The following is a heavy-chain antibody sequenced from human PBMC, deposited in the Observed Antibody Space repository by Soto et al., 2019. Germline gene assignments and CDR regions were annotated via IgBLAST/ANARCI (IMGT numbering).Heavy chain of an antibody. D-gene: IGHD3-10*01. Sequence: GGSLRLSCAASGFTFSHYTMSWVRQLPGKGLEWLAVMTRGGNNKYYADSVKGRFTISRDISKSTLYVQMDSLRAEDTAVYYCARSKYSYGSGSHCDYWGQGTQVTVSS. CDR3: ARSKYSYGSGSHCDY. CDR1: GFTFSHYT. V-gene: IGHV3-30-3*01. CDR2: MTRGGNNK. J-gene: IGHJ4*02.